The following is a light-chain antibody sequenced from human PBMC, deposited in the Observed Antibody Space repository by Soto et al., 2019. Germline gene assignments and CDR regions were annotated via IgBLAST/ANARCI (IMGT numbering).Light chain of an antibody. CDR1: QSVSTNY. J-gene: IGKJ1*01. CDR3: QQYGSL. V-gene: IGKV3-20*01. CDR2: GAS. Sequence: EIVLTQSPGTLSLSPGERATLSCRASQSVSTNYLAWYQQKPGQAPRLLIYGASSRATGIPDRFSGSGSGTDFTITISRLEPEDFAVYYCQQYGSLFGQGTKVEIK.